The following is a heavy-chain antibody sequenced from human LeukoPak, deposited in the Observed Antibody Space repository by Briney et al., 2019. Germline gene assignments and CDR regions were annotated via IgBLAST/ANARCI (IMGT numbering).Heavy chain of an antibody. CDR1: GGSFSSGRYY. CDR2: IYESGST. D-gene: IGHD2-21*02. Sequence: SAPLSLTCTVSGGSFSSGRYYWSWIRQPPGQGLEWIGYIYESGSTNYNPSLKRRVTISVDTSKNPFPLKLSSVTAAATAVYYCASSCGGACYSILGRDAFDIWGQGTLVTVSS. CDR3: ASSCGGACYSILGRDAFDI. J-gene: IGHJ3*02. V-gene: IGHV4-61*01.